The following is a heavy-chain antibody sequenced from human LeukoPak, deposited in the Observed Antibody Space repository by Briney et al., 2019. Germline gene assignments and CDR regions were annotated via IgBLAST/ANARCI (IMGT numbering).Heavy chain of an antibody. J-gene: IGHJ4*02. CDR3: ASDTAMALFDY. V-gene: IGHV4-34*01. D-gene: IGHD5-18*01. CDR1: GGSFSGYY. CDR2: INHSGST. Sequence: SETLSLTCAVYGGSFSGYYWSWIRQPPGKGLEWIGEINHSGSTNYNPSLKSRVTISVDTSKNQFSLKLSSVTAADTAVYYCASDTAMALFDYWGQGTLVTVSS.